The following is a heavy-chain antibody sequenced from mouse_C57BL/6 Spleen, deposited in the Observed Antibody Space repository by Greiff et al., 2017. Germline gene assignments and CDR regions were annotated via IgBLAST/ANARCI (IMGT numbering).Heavy chain of an antibody. V-gene: IGHV2-2*01. J-gene: IGHJ4*01. Sequence: VKLMESGPGLVQPSQSLSITCPVSGFSLTSYGVPWVRQSPGKGLEWLGVIWSGGSTDYNAAFISRLSISKDNSTSQVFFKMNSLQADDTAIYYCASRPGGNYFYAMDYWGQGTSVTVSS. CDR3: ASRPGGNYFYAMDY. CDR2: IWSGGST. CDR1: GFSLTSYG. D-gene: IGHD2-1*01.